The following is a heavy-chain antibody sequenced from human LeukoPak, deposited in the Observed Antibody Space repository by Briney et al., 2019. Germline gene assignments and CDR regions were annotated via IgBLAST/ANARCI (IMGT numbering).Heavy chain of an antibody. CDR1: GFTVSSNY. J-gene: IGHJ4*02. CDR3: AKDRLLNCRGDCYIFDY. V-gene: IGHV3-23*01. Sequence: GGSLRLSCAASGFTVSSNYMSWVRQTPGKGLEWVSSISGSGDSTFYADSVKGRFSISRDNSKNTLYLQVNGLRTEDTAVYYCAKDRLLNCRGDCYIFDYWGQGTVVTVSS. CDR2: ISGSGDST. D-gene: IGHD2-21*02.